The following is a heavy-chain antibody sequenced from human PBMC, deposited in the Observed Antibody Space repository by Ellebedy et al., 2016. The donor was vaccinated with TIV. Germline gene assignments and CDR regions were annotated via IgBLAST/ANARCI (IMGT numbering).Heavy chain of an antibody. Sequence: GESLKISCAASGFTFSNAWMSWVRQAPGKGLEWVGRIKSKTDGGTTDYAAPVKGRFTISRDDSKNTLYLQMNSLKTEDTAVYYCTAQWELLAHFFDYWGQGTLVTVSS. D-gene: IGHD1-26*01. V-gene: IGHV3-15*01. CDR1: GFTFSNAW. CDR3: TAQWELLAHFFDY. CDR2: IKSKTDGGTT. J-gene: IGHJ4*02.